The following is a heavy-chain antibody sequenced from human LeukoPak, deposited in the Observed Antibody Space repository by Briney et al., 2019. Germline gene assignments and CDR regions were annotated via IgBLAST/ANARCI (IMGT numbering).Heavy chain of an antibody. Sequence: PGGSLRLSCAASGFSFNTYAMHWVRQAPGKGLEWVAVMSDDGSEKYHADSVKGRFTISRDNSKNSLYLQMNSLRPEDTAIYYCARRALGHGDYGVYYYGMDVWGQGTTVTVSS. CDR3: ARRALGHGDYGVYYYGMDV. D-gene: IGHD4-17*01. V-gene: IGHV3-30*04. CDR1: GFSFNTYA. CDR2: MSDDGSEK. J-gene: IGHJ6*02.